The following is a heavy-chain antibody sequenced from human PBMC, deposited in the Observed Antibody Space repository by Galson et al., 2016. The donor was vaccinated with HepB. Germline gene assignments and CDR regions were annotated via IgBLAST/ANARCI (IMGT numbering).Heavy chain of an antibody. V-gene: IGHV3-30*18. D-gene: IGHD3-3*01. CDR2: ISYDGNSK. CDR3: AKDVYYDLWSGYRADAFDI. Sequence: LRLSCAASGFTFGSSGMHWVRQAPGKGLEWVAVISYDGNSKYYADSVKGRFTISRDNSKNTLYLQMNSLRGEDTAVYYCAKDVYYDLWSGYRADAFDIWGQGTMVTVSS. CDR1: GFTFGSSG. J-gene: IGHJ3*02.